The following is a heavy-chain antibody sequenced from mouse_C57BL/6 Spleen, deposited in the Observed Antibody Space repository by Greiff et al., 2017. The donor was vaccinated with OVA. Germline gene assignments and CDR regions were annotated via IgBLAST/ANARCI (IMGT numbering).Heavy chain of an antibody. D-gene: IGHD2-1*01. J-gene: IGHJ2*01. CDR3: ASESYSGNYVDYFDY. CDR1: GYTFTSYW. V-gene: IGHV1-55*01. CDR2: IYPGSGST. Sequence: QVQLQQSGAELVKPGASVKMSCKASGYTFTSYWITWVKQRPGQGLEWIGDIYPGSGSTNYNEKFKSKATLTVDPSSSTAYMQLSSLTSEDSAVYYCASESYSGNYVDYFDYWGQGTTLTVSS.